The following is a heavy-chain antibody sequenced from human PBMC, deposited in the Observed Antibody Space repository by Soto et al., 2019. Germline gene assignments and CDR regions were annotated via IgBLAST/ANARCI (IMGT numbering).Heavy chain of an antibody. CDR1: GYTFTSYC. CDR3: ARDYYCSSTSCRLAARSI. D-gene: IGHD2-2*01. V-gene: IGHV1-18*01. J-gene: IGHJ4*02. CDR2: ISAYNGNT. Sequence: ASVKVSCKASGYTFTSYCISWVRQAPGQGLEWMGWISAYNGNTNYAQKLQGRVTMTTDTSTSTAYMELRSLRSDDTAVYYCARDYYCSSTSCRLAARSIWGQGTLVTVSS.